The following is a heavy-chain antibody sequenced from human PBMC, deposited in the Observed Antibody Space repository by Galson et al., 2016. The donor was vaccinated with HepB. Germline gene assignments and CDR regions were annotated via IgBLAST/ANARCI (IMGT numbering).Heavy chain of an antibody. Sequence: LSLTCTVSGDSVSSNSYFWTWIRQPAGKALEWVGRTHISGNVKKNPSLESRVTISLDTSKNQISLNLTSVTAADTAVYYCAREEVGYFDWFSHDAAFDMWGQGTLVTVSS. D-gene: IGHD3-9*01. J-gene: IGHJ3*02. CDR2: THISGNV. V-gene: IGHV4-61*02. CDR1: GDSVSSNSYF. CDR3: AREEVGYFDWFSHDAAFDM.